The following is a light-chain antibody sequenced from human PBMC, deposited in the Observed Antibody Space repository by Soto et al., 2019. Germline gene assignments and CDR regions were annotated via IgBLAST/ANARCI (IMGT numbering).Light chain of an antibody. V-gene: IGKV3-11*01. CDR2: DAS. CDR3: QQRSNWPKWT. CDR1: QIVSSY. Sequence: EIVLTQSPATLSLSPGERATLSCRASQIVSSYLAWYQQKPGQAPRLLIYDASNRATGIPARFSGSGSGTDFTLTISSLEPEDFAVYYCQQRSNWPKWTFGQGTKVDIK. J-gene: IGKJ1*01.